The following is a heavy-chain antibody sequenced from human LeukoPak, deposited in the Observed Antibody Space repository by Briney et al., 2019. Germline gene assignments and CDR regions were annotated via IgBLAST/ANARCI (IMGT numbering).Heavy chain of an antibody. CDR3: AKGGYCSSSSCYYGWFEP. J-gene: IGHJ5*02. D-gene: IGHD2-2*01. Sequence: GGSLRLSCAASGFSFSSYAMHWVRQAPGKGLEWVSTTSAGGSSTYYADSVKGRFTISRDNSKNTFYLQMNSLRAEDTAAYYCAKGGYCSSSSCYYGWFEPWGQGTLVTVSS. CDR1: GFSFSSYA. CDR2: TSAGGSST. V-gene: IGHV3-23*01.